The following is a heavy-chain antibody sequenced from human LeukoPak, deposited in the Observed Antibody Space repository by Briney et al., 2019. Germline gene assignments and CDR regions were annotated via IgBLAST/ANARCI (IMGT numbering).Heavy chain of an antibody. CDR1: GGSISSYY. CDR3: ARAIAVAGEIDY. Sequence: PSETLSLTCTVSGGSISSYYWSRIRQPPGKGLEWIGYIYYSGSTNYNPSLKSRVTISVDTSKNQFSLKLSSVTAADTAVYYCARAIAVAGEIDYWGQGTLVTVSS. D-gene: IGHD6-19*01. V-gene: IGHV4-59*01. J-gene: IGHJ4*02. CDR2: IYYSGST.